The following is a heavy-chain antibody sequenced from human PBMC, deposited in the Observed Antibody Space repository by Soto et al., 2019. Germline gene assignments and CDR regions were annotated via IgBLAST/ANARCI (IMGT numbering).Heavy chain of an antibody. Sequence: QVHLRESGPGLVRPSGTLSLTCAVSGGSISSSFWWTWVRQPPGKGLEWIGEIYHIGITHYNPSPXSXXTIAVDKSTNQFSLKLNSVTAADTAVYYCARDPRTYDSSENWGQGILVTVSS. V-gene: IGHV4-4*02. CDR3: ARDPRTYDSSEN. CDR1: GGSISSSFW. J-gene: IGHJ4*02. D-gene: IGHD3-22*01. CDR2: IYHIGIT.